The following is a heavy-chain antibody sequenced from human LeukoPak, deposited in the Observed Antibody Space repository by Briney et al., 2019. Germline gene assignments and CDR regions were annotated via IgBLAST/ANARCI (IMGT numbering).Heavy chain of an antibody. D-gene: IGHD5-12*01. V-gene: IGHV1-69*13. CDR1: GGTFSSYA. J-gene: IGHJ4*02. CDR2: IIPIFGTA. CDR3: ARGLVATSYFDY. Sequence: SVKVSCKASGGTFSSYAISWVRQAPGQGLEWMGGIIPIFGTANYAQKFQGRVTITADESTSTAYMELSSLRSEDTAVYYCARGLVATSYFDYWGQGTLVTVSS.